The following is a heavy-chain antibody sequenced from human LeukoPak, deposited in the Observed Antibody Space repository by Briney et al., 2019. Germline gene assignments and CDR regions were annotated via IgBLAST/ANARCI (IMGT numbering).Heavy chain of an antibody. V-gene: IGHV3-30*18. Sequence: PGGSLRRSCAASGFTFSSYGMHWVRQAPGKGLEWVAVISYDGSNKYYADSVKGRFTVSRDNSKNTLYLQMNSLRAEDTAVYYCAKDQIAVAVYYFDYWGQGTLVTVSS. CDR1: GFTFSSYG. J-gene: IGHJ4*02. CDR2: ISYDGSNK. D-gene: IGHD6-19*01. CDR3: AKDQIAVAVYYFDY.